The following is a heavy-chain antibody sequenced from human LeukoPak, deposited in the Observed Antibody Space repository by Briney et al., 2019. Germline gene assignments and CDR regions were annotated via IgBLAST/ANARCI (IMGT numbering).Heavy chain of an antibody. J-gene: IGHJ4*02. CDR1: GCTLTELS. CDR3: ATSSVVVVAATLDY. V-gene: IGHV1-24*01. CDR2: FDPEDGET. Sequence: GASVKVSCKVSGCTLTELSMHWVRQAPGKGLEWMGGFDPEDGETIYAQKFQGRVTMTEDTSTDTAYMELSSLRSEDTAVYYCATSSVVVVAATLDYWGQGTLVTVSS. D-gene: IGHD2-15*01.